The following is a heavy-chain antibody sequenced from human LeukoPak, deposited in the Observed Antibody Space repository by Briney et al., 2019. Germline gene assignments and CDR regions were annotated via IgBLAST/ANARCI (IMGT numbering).Heavy chain of an antibody. CDR1: GFTFSSYW. J-gene: IGHJ4*02. D-gene: IGHD2-21*02. CDR3: ARSPVVTDKIYFDY. V-gene: IGHV3-7*01. CDR2: IKQDGSEK. Sequence: GGSLRLSCAASGFTFSSYWMSWVRQAPGKGLEWVANIKQDGSEKYYVDSVKGRFTISRDNAKNSLYLQMNSLRAEDTAVYYCARSPVVTDKIYFDYWGQGTLVTVSS.